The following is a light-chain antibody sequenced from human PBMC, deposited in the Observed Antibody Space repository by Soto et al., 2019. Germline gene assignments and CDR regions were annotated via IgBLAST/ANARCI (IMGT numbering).Light chain of an antibody. CDR2: DAS. CDR3: QQRSNWPRVT. Sequence: EIVLTQSPATLSLSPGERVTLSCRASQSVSNSLAWYQHKPGQAPRLLIYDASNRATGIPARFSGSGSGTDFTLTISSLGPEDFAVYYCQQRSNWPRVTFGGGTKVEIK. CDR1: QSVSNS. V-gene: IGKV3-11*01. J-gene: IGKJ4*01.